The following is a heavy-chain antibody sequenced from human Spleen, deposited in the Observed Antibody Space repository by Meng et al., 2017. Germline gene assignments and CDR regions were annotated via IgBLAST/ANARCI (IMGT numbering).Heavy chain of an antibody. CDR1: GFTCSDYW. J-gene: IGHJ4*02. V-gene: IGHV3-53*01. D-gene: IGHD3-3*01. CDR3: ARGWSYFDS. CDR2: FYSGGDT. Sequence: EVQLVGFGGALIRPGGSLRLSCAASGFTCSDYWMHWVRQVPGKGLEWVSIFYSGGDTYYADSVKGRFIISRDSPKTTLHLQMTSLRAEDTAVYYCARGWSYFDSWGQGTLVTVSS.